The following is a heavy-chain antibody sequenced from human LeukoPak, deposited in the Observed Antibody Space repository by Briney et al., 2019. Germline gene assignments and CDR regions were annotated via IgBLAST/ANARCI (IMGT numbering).Heavy chain of an antibody. CDR2: ISSSSSCI. Sequence: GGSLRLSCAASGFTFSSYSMNWVRQAPGKGLEWVSSISSSSSCIYYADSVKGRFTISRDNAKNSLYLQMNSLRAEDTAVYYCARDHYDSSGYYYGYDAFDIWGQGTMVTVSS. J-gene: IGHJ3*02. CDR3: ARDHYDSSGYYYGYDAFDI. D-gene: IGHD3-22*01. V-gene: IGHV3-21*01. CDR1: GFTFSSYS.